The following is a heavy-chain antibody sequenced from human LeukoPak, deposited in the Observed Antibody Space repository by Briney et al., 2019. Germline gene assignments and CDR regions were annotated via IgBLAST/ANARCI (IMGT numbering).Heavy chain of an antibody. V-gene: IGHV4-59*12. Sequence: SETLSLTCTVSGGSISSYYWSWIRQPPGKGLEWIGYIYYSGGTNYNPSLKSRVTTSVDTSKNQFSLKLSSVTAADTAVYYCARDSPYYYYMDVWGKGTTVTISS. CDR1: GGSISSYY. CDR3: ARDSPYYYYMDV. CDR2: IYYSGGT. J-gene: IGHJ6*03.